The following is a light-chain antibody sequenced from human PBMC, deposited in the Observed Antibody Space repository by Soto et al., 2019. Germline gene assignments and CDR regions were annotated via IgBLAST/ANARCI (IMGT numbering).Light chain of an antibody. CDR3: LQHTYIWS. CDR1: REVGID. CDR2: GAP. V-gene: IGKV1-17*02. Sequence: DIQMTQSPPSLSPSVGARVTIPSRAIREVGIDLGWFQQKPGKAPKRLIFGAPNLESGVPSRFSGTGSGTEFILTITNLQPEDFATYYCLQHTYIWSFGQGTKVDIK. J-gene: IGKJ1*01.